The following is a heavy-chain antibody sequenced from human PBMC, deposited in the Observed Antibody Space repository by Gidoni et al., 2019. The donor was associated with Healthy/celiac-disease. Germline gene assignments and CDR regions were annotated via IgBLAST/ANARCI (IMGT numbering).Heavy chain of an antibody. CDR1: GYSFTSYW. Sequence: EVQLVQSGAEVNKPGASLKISCQGSGYSFTSYWIGWVRQMPGKGLEWMGIIYPGDSDTRYSPSFQGQVTISADKSISTAYLQWSSLKASDTAMYYCARPRGGDSGADAFDIWGQGTMVTVSS. CDR2: IYPGDSDT. CDR3: ARPRGGDSGADAFDI. D-gene: IGHD2-21*02. V-gene: IGHV5-51*01. J-gene: IGHJ3*02.